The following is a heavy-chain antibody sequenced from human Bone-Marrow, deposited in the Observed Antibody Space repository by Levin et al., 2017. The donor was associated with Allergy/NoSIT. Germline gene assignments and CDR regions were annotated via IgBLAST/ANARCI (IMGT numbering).Heavy chain of an antibody. CDR2: MNPNSGNT. Sequence: GESLKISCKASGYTFTSYDINWVRQATGQGLEWMGWMNPNSGNTGYAQKFQGRVTMTRNTSISTAYMELSSLRSEDTAVYYCARGRHPFLNSGWYWFDPWGQGTLVTVSS. CDR1: GYTFTSYD. CDR3: ARGRHPFLNSGWYWFDP. D-gene: IGHD6-19*01. J-gene: IGHJ5*02. V-gene: IGHV1-8*01.